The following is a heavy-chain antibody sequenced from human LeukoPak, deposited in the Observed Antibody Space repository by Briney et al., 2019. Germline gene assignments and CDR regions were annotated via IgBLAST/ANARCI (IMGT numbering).Heavy chain of an antibody. J-gene: IGHJ5*02. D-gene: IGHD6-13*01. V-gene: IGHV3-73*01. CDR3: TRRGAAAGLLGIGFDP. CDR1: GFAFSGSA. Sequence: GGSLRLSCAASGFAFSGSAMHWVRQASGKGLEWVGRIRSKANSYATAYAASVKGRFTISRDDSKNTAYLQVNSLKTEDTAVYYCTRRGAAAGLLGIGFDPWGQGTLVTVSS. CDR2: IRSKANSYAT.